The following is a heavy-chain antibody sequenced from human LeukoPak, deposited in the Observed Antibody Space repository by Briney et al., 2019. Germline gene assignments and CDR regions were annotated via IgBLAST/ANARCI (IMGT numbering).Heavy chain of an antibody. Sequence: SETLSLTCTVSGGSVNSGTYYWSWIRQPPGKGLEWIGSIYYSGSTYYNPSLKSRVTISVDTSKNQFSLKLSSVTAADTAVYYCARVRADIVVVPAARDIYYYYYMDVWGKGTTVTVSS. D-gene: IGHD2-2*01. CDR2: IYYSGST. CDR1: GGSVNSGTYY. V-gene: IGHV4-39*07. J-gene: IGHJ6*03. CDR3: ARVRADIVVVPAARDIYYYYYMDV.